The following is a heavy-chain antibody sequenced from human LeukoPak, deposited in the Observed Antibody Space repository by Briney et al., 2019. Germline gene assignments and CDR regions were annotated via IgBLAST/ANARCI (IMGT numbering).Heavy chain of an antibody. CDR3: TREVDDYGRYYFDY. V-gene: IGHV3-49*04. CDR1: GLTFGDYA. CDR2: IRSKAYGGTT. J-gene: IGHJ4*02. D-gene: IGHD4-17*01. Sequence: GGSLRLSCTASGLTFGDYAMSWVRQAPGKGLEWVGFIRSKAYGGTTEYAASVKGRFTISRDDSKSIAYLQMNSLKTEDTAVYYCTREVDDYGRYYFDYWGQGTLVTVSS.